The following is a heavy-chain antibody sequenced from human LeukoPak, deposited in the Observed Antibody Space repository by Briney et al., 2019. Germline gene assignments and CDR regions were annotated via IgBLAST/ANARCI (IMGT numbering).Heavy chain of an antibody. CDR1: GFTFSSYG. D-gene: IGHD1-1*01. CDR3: ARGLGKLTVERRDPYYYGMDV. Sequence: PGRSLRLSCAAPGFTFSSYGMHWVRQAPGKGLEWVAVISYDGSNKYYADSVKGRFTISRHNSKNTLYLQMNSLRAEDTAVYYCARGLGKLTVERRDPYYYGMDVWGQGTTVTVSS. CDR2: ISYDGSNK. J-gene: IGHJ6*02. V-gene: IGHV3-30*03.